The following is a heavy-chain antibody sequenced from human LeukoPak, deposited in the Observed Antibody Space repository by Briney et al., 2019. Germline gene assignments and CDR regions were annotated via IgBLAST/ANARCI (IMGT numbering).Heavy chain of an antibody. CDR2: IKQDGSEK. CDR3: ARGYGNYGY. D-gene: IGHD4-11*01. CDR1: GFTISSYW. V-gene: IGHV3-7*01. Sequence: GGSLTLTCAASGFTISSYWMSWVRQAPGKGLEWVANIKQDGSEKYYVASVKGRFTISRDNAKNSLYLQMNSLRAEDTAVYYCARGYGNYGYWGQGTLVTVSS. J-gene: IGHJ4*02.